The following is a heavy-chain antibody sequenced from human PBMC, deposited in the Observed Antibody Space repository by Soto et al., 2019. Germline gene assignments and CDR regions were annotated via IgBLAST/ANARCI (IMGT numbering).Heavy chain of an antibody. CDR3: ARDMYYYDSSGRIDY. V-gene: IGHV1-46*01. CDR1: GYTFTSYY. J-gene: IGHJ4*02. CDR2: INPSGGST. Sequence: ASVKVSCKASGYTFTSYYMHWVRQAPGQGLEWMGIINPSGGSTSYAQKFQGRVTMTRDTSTSTVYMELSSLRSEDTAVYYCARDMYYYDSSGRIDYWGQGTLVTVSS. D-gene: IGHD3-22*01.